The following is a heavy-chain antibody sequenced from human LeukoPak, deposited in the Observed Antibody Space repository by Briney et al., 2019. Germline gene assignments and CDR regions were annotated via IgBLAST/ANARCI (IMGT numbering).Heavy chain of an antibody. V-gene: IGHV3-7*01. CDR3: ARGDGRGRSDGAT. CDR1: GFSFSNHW. Sequence: GGSLRLSXGASGFSFSNHWMGWVRQAPENGLEWLAIMSQDGSDKYHLDSVKGRFTISRDNAKNTLYLQMNSLRVEDTAVYYCARGDGRGRSDGATWGPGTLVTVSS. D-gene: IGHD5-18*01. J-gene: IGHJ4*02. CDR2: MSQDGSDK.